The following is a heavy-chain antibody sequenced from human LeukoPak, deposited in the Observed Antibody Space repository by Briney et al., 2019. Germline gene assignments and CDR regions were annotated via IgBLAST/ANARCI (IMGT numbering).Heavy chain of an antibody. J-gene: IGHJ4*02. CDR1: GGSFSGHY. CDR2: IYTSGTT. Sequence: SETLSLTCAVYGGSFSGHYWGWIRQPAGKGLEWIVRIYTSGTTNYNPSLKSRVTISIDTSKNQFSLKLSSVTAADTAVYYCARGLWFGDENPPYFDYWGQGTLVTVSS. D-gene: IGHD3-10*01. V-gene: IGHV4-59*10. CDR3: ARGLWFGDENPPYFDY.